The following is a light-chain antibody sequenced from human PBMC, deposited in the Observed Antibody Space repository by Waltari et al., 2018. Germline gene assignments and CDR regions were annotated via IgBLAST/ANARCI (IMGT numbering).Light chain of an antibody. Sequence: QSALTQSASVSGSPGQSITISCTGTSNDVGSYNLVSWYQQHPGKAPQLMIYEVTKRPSGVSNRFSGSKSGNTASLTISGLQAEDEADYYCCSYAGSSTFGVLFGGGTKLTVL. CDR1: SNDVGSYNL. CDR3: CSYAGSSTFGVL. J-gene: IGLJ2*01. CDR2: EVT. V-gene: IGLV2-23*02.